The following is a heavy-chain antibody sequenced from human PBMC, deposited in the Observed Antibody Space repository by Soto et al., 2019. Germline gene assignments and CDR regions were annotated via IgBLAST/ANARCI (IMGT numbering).Heavy chain of an antibody. D-gene: IGHD3-9*01. J-gene: IGHJ6*02. V-gene: IGHV3-23*01. CDR3: AKFGEDILTGYYYYYYYGMDV. CDR2: ISGSGDTT. CDR1: GFTFSSFA. Sequence: EVQLLESGGDMVQPGGSLRLSFPASGFTFSSFAMSWVRQAPGKGLEWVSAISGSGDTTYYADSVKGRFTISRDNSMNTLYLQMNGLRAEDTAVYYCAKFGEDILTGYYYYYYYGMDVWGQGTTVTVSS.